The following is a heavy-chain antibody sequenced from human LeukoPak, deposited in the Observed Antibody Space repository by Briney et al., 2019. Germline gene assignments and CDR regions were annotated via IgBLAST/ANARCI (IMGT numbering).Heavy chain of an antibody. CDR3: ARDSRYCSGAKCYYFFDF. J-gene: IGHJ4*02. CDR1: GFSFRDYW. D-gene: IGHD2-15*01. CDR2: IEPDGSGK. Sequence: GGSLRLSFSASGFSFRDYWMSWVRQAPGKGLEWVADIEPDGSGKTYVDTVKGRFTISRHNAQQPRYLQMDTLTAEDAAVYYCARDSRYCSGAKCYYFFDFGGEGTLVTVSS. V-gene: IGHV3-7*01.